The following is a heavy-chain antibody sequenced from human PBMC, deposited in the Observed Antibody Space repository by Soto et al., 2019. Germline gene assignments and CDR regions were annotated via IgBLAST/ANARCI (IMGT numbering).Heavy chain of an antibody. J-gene: IGHJ4*02. CDR2: IYSDGST. D-gene: IGHD4-4*01. CDR3: ARAPTVTTNYDS. Sequence: GGSLRLSCVASGLSVSSNYMSWVRQAPGKGLEWVSIIYSDGSTYYAGSVEGRFAVSRDNSKNTLYLQMDSLRAEDTAVYYCARAPTVTTNYDSWGQGTLVTVSS. V-gene: IGHV3-53*01. CDR1: GLSVSSNY.